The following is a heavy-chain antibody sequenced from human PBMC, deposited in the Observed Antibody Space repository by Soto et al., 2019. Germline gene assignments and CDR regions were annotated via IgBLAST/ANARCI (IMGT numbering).Heavy chain of an antibody. J-gene: IGHJ1*01. CDR1: GGTFSSYA. CDR3: ALRNCSSTSCYPAEYFQH. CDR2: IIPIFGTA. V-gene: IGHV1-69*01. D-gene: IGHD2-2*01. Sequence: QVQLVQSGAEVKKPGSSVKVSCKASGGTFSSYAISWVRQAPGQGHEWMGGIIPIFGTANYAQKFQGRVTITADESTSTAYMELSSLRSEDTAVYYCALRNCSSTSCYPAEYFQHWGQGTLVTVSS.